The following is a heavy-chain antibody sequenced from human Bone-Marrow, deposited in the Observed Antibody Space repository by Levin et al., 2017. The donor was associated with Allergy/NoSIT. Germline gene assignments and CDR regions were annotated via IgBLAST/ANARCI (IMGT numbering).Heavy chain of an antibody. D-gene: IGHD3-3*01. CDR3: ARGTTRRTIFGFYYYYMDV. CDR2: ISSSSSYI. CDR1: GFTFSSYS. V-gene: IGHV3-21*01. J-gene: IGHJ6*03. Sequence: GESLKISCAASGFTFSSYSMNWVRQAPGKGLEWVSSISSSSSYIYYADSVKGRFTISRDNAKNSLYLQMNSLRAEDTAVYYCARGTTRRTIFGFYYYYMDVWGKGTTVTVSS.